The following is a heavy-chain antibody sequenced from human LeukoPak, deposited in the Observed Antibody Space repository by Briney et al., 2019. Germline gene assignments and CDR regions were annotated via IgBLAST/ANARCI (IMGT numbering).Heavy chain of an antibody. D-gene: IGHD4-17*01. CDR3: ARGDSPDYGDYQHLDY. CDR1: GGTFSSYA. Sequence: SVKVSCKASGGTFSSYAISWVRQAPGQGLEWMGGIIPIFGTANYAQKSQGRVTITADKSTSTAYMELSSLRAEDTAVYYCARGDSPDYGDYQHLDYWGQGTLVTVSS. J-gene: IGHJ4*02. V-gene: IGHV1-69*06. CDR2: IIPIFGTA.